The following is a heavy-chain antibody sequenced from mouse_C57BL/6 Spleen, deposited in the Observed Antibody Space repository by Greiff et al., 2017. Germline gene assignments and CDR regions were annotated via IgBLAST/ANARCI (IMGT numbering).Heavy chain of an antibody. CDR3: ARLGGNYLYFDY. D-gene: IGHD2-1*01. Sequence: QVQLQQPGAELVKPGASVKLSCKASGYTFTSYWMQWVKQRPGQGLEWIGEIDPSDSYTNYNQKFKGKATLTVDTSSSPAYMQLSCLTSEDSAVYYCARLGGNYLYFDYWGQGTTHTVSS. CDR1: GYTFTSYW. CDR2: IDPSDSYT. V-gene: IGHV1-50*01. J-gene: IGHJ2*01.